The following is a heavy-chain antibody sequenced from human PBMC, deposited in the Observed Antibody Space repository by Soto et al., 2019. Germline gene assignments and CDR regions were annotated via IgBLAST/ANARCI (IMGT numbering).Heavy chain of an antibody. CDR3: ARGLSEYYDFWSGYYERVETSPDY. D-gene: IGHD3-3*01. V-gene: IGHV1-18*01. CDR1: GYTFTSYG. Sequence: GASVKVSCKASGYTFTSYGISWVRQAPGQGLEWMGWISAYNGNTNYAQKLQGRVTMTTDTSTSTAYMELRSLRSDDTAVYYCARGLSEYYDFWSGYYERVETSPDYWGPGTLVTVSS. CDR2: ISAYNGNT. J-gene: IGHJ4*02.